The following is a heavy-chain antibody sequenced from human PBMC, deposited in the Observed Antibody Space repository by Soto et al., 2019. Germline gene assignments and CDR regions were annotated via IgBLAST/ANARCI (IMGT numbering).Heavy chain of an antibody. CDR1: GGSIISRDYY. CDR3: ARASIIWNGDQYYLDL. V-gene: IGHV4-30-4*01. D-gene: IGHD1-1*01. Sequence: LSLTCSVSGGSIISRDYYWSWIRQSPGKGLEWIGYIYHSGSTLYNPSLRSRVTISVVTSKNQFSLRLNSVTAADRALYYCARASIIWNGDQYYLDLWGQGTLVTVSS. J-gene: IGHJ4*02. CDR2: IYHSGST.